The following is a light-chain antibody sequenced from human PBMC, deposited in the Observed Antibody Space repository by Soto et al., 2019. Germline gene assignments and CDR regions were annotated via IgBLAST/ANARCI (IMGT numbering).Light chain of an antibody. Sequence: EIVMTQSPATLSVSPGERATLSCRASQSVSSNLDWYQQKPGQAPRLLIYGASTRATGIPARFSGSGSGTEFTLTISSLQSEDFELYYCQQYNNWPETFGQGTKVDIK. J-gene: IGKJ1*01. CDR3: QQYNNWPET. CDR1: QSVSSN. V-gene: IGKV3-15*01. CDR2: GAS.